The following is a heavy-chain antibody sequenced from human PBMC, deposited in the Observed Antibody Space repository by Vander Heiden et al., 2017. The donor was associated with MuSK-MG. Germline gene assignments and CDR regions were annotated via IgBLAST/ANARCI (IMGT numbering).Heavy chain of an antibody. CDR1: GFTFSDYY. D-gene: IGHD2-2*01. CDR2: ISSSGSTI. Sequence: VQLVESGGGLVKPGGSLRLSCAASGFTFSDYYMSWIRQAPGKGLEWVSYISSSGSTIYYADSVKGRFTISRDNAKNSLYMKMNRMRAEDTAVYYGAREVEMAPFDYWGQGTLVTVSS. CDR3: AREVEMAPFDY. V-gene: IGHV3-11*01. J-gene: IGHJ4*02.